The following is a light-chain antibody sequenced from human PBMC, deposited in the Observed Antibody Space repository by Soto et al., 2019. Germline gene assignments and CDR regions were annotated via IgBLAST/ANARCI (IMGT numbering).Light chain of an antibody. CDR3: QQYNNGPPDT. CDR1: QSVSSN. Sequence: EIVMTQSPATLSVSPGERATLSCRASQSVSSNLAWYQQKPGQAPRLLIYGASTRATGIPARFSGSGSGTEFTLPISSLQSEDCAVYYCQQYNNGPPDTFGQGTKLEIK. V-gene: IGKV3-15*01. J-gene: IGKJ2*01. CDR2: GAS.